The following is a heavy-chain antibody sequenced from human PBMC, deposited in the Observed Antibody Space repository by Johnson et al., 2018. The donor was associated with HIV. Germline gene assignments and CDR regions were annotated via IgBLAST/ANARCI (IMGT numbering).Heavy chain of an antibody. Sequence: QVQLVESGGGVVQPGTSLRLSCAASGFTFSTFAMHWVRQAPGKGLEWVAVISYDGSNKYYADSVKGRFTISRDNSKNTLYLQMNSLRAEDTAVYYCARATGSWMDAFEIWGQGTMVTVSS. V-gene: IGHV3-30-3*01. CDR3: ARATGSWMDAFEI. CDR1: GFTFSTFA. D-gene: IGHD2-2*03. J-gene: IGHJ3*02. CDR2: ISYDGSNK.